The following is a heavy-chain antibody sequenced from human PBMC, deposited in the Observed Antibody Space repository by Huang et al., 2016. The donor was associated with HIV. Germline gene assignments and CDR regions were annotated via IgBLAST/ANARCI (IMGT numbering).Heavy chain of an antibody. CDR3: ARNPSDYYLWYFDH. D-gene: IGHD3-3*01. CDR1: SDSISRSTSY. Sequence: QVQLQESGPGLVKSSQTLSLTCSVASDSISRSTSYWCWIRPRAGKGLEWIGHIDASGRTKWNPSRKNRGTMSLDTSKNQFSLRLTSATATDTAVYFCARNPSDYYLWYFDHWGQGILVTVSS. V-gene: IGHV4-61*09. J-gene: IGHJ4*02. CDR2: IDASGRT.